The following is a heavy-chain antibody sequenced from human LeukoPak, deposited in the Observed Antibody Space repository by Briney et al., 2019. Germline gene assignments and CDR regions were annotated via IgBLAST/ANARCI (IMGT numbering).Heavy chain of an antibody. CDR2: ISYDGSNK. V-gene: IGHV3-30*04. J-gene: IGHJ4*02. CDR1: GFTFSSYA. D-gene: IGHD1-7*01. Sequence: GGSLRLSCAASGFTFSSYAMHWVRQAPGKGLEWVAVISYDGSNKYYAGSVKGRFTISRDNSKNTLYLQMNSLRAEDTAVYYCASLLITGTTTYYFDYWGQGTLVTVSS. CDR3: ASLLITGTTTYYFDY.